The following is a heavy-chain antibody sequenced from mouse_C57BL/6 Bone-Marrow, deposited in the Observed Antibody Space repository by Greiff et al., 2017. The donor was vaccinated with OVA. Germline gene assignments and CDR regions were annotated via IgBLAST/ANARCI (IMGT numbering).Heavy chain of an antibody. V-gene: IGHV5-6*02. Sequence: EVKLMESGGDLVKPGGSLKLSCAASGFTFSSYGMSWVRQTPDKRLAWVATISSGGSYTYYPASVKGRFTISRDNAKNTLYLQMSSLKSEDTAMYYCARRGYSPFAYWGQGTLVTVSA. CDR1: GFTFSSYG. CDR3: ARRGYSPFAY. CDR2: ISSGGSYT. D-gene: IGHD3-1*01. J-gene: IGHJ3*01.